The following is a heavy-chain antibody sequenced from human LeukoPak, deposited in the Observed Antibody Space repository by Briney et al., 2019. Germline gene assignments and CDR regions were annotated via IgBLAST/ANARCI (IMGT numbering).Heavy chain of an antibody. CDR3: ARESYDFCLDY. Sequence: GGSLRLSCAASGFTFSDYYMSWIRQAPGKGLEWVSYISSNGSTIYYADSVKGRFTISRDNAKNSLYLQKNSLRAEDTAVYYCARESYDFCLDYWGQGTLVTVSS. D-gene: IGHD3-3*01. V-gene: IGHV3-11*04. CDR1: GFTFSDYY. J-gene: IGHJ4*02. CDR2: ISSNGSTI.